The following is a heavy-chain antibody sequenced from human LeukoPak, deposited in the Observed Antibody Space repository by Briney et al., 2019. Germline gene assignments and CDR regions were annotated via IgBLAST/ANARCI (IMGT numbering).Heavy chain of an antibody. D-gene: IGHD6-13*01. V-gene: IGHV1-8*01. Sequence: ASVKVSCKASGYTFTSYDINWLRQATGQGFEWMGWMNPNSGNTGYAQKFQGRVTMTRNTSISTAYMELSSLRSEDTAVYYCARYSGDSSSCDYWGQGVLVTVSS. CDR3: ARYSGDSSSCDY. CDR2: MNPNSGNT. CDR1: GYTFTSYD. J-gene: IGHJ4*02.